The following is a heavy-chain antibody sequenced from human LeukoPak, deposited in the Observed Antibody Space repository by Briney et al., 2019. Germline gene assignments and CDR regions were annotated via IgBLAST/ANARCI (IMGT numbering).Heavy chain of an antibody. V-gene: IGHV3-20*04. Sequence: GGSLRLSCAASGFTFDDYGMSWVGQAPGKGLEWVSGINWNGGSTGYADSVKGRFTISRDNAKNSLYLQMNSLRAEDTALYYCARVSSGWSPDYWGQGTLVTVSS. J-gene: IGHJ4*02. CDR2: INWNGGST. CDR3: ARVSSGWSPDY. D-gene: IGHD6-19*01. CDR1: GFTFDDYG.